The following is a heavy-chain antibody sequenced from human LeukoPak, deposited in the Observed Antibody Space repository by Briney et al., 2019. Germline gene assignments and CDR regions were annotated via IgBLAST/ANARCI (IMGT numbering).Heavy chain of an antibody. CDR2: ISGYNGKT. D-gene: IGHD5-12*01. CDR1: VYTFTSYG. V-gene: IGHV1-18*04. J-gene: IGHJ4*02. CDR3: ARDYGEGRVATIPLAY. Sequence: ASVKVSCKASVYTFTSYGITWVRQAPGQGLEWMAWISGYNGKTNYAQNLQGRVTMTTDTSTSTAYMDLRSLRSDDTAVYYCARDYGEGRVATIPLAYWGQGTLVTVSS.